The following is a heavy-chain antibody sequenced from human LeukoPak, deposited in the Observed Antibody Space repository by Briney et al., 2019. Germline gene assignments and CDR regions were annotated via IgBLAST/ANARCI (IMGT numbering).Heavy chain of an antibody. CDR1: GGSISTYY. CDR3: ARGERRDGYTFGY. V-gene: IGHV4-59*01. CDR2: VYYSGST. J-gene: IGHJ4*02. D-gene: IGHD5-24*01. Sequence: SETLSLTCTVSGGSISTYYWSWIRQPPGKGLEWIGYVYYSGSTNYNPSLKSRVTISLDPSKNQFSLMLSSVTAADTAVYFCARGERRDGYTFGYWGQGALVTVSS.